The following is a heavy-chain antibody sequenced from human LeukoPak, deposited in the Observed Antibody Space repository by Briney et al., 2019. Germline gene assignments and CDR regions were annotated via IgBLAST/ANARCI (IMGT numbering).Heavy chain of an antibody. CDR3: ARVSAFEGWFDP. D-gene: IGHD3-10*01. V-gene: IGHV1-69*04. J-gene: IGHJ5*02. CDR1: GGTFSSYA. CDR2: IIPILGIA. Sequence: ASVKVSCKASGGTFSSYAIIWVRQAPGQGLEWMGRIIPILGIANYAQKFQGRVTITADKSTSTAYMELSSLRSEDTAVYYCARVSAFEGWFDPWGQGTLVTVSS.